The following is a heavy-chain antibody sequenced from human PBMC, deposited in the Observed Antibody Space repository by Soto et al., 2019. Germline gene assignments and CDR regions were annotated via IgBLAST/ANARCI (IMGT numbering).Heavy chain of an antibody. CDR1: GFTFSGSA. CDR3: AITMVRGVIITALVGYYGMDV. V-gene: IGHV3-73*01. D-gene: IGHD3-10*01. Sequence: GGSLRLSYAAAGFTFSGSAMHWVRQASGKGLEWVGRIRSKANSYATAYAASVKGRFTISRDDSKNTAYLQMNSLKTEDTAVYYCAITMVRGVIITALVGYYGMDVWGQGTTVTVSS. J-gene: IGHJ6*02. CDR2: IRSKANSYAT.